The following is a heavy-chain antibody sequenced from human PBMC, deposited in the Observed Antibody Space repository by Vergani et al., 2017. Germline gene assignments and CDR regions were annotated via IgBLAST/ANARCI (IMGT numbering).Heavy chain of an antibody. CDR2: ISYDGSNK. Sequence: QVQLVESGGGVVQPGRSLRLSCAASGFTFSSYGMHWVRQAPGKGLEWVAVISYDGSNKYYADSVKGRFTISRDNSKNTLYLQMNSLRAEDTAVYYCAKDSLYDSSGSVDYWGQGTLVTVSS. CDR1: GFTFSSYG. D-gene: IGHD3-22*01. J-gene: IGHJ4*02. V-gene: IGHV3-30*18. CDR3: AKDSLYDSSGSVDY.